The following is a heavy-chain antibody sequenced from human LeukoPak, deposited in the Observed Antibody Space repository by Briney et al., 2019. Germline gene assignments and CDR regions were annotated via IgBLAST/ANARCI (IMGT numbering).Heavy chain of an antibody. Sequence: SQTLSLTCVISGDSVSSISGGWNWIRQSPSRGLEWLGRTYYRSRWYTHYAIFVESRISIKSDTSKNQFSLQLNSVTPEDTAVYYCVRDLGPGRAFWFDPWGHGTLVTVSS. J-gene: IGHJ5*02. V-gene: IGHV6-1*01. CDR2: TYYRSRWYT. CDR1: GDSVSSISGG. D-gene: IGHD3-10*01. CDR3: VRDLGPGRAFWFDP.